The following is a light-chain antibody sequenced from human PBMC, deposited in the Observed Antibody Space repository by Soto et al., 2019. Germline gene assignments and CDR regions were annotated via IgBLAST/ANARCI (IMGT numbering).Light chain of an antibody. J-gene: IGKJ1*01. Sequence: DCVMTQSPDSLAVSLGERATINCKSSQSVLYTSNNKNYLAWYQQKAGQPPKLLIYWASYRESGVPDRFIASGSGTDFTLTISSLQVEDVATYYCQQYLHTPRTFGQGTKVAIK. V-gene: IGKV4-1*01. CDR1: QSVLYTSNNKNY. CDR3: QQYLHTPRT. CDR2: WAS.